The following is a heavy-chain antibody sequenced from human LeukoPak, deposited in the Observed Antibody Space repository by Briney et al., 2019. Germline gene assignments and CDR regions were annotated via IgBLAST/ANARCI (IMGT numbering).Heavy chain of an antibody. J-gene: IGHJ4*02. D-gene: IGHD3-10*01. Sequence: NPSETLSLTCTVSGGSISSGSYYWRWIRQPAGKGLEWIGRIYTSGSTNYNPSLKSRVTISVDTSKNQFSLKLSSVTATDTAVYYCARGGYGSGTYYLDYWGQGTLVTVSS. CDR2: IYTSGST. V-gene: IGHV4-61*02. CDR1: GGSISSGSYY. CDR3: ARGGYGSGTYYLDY.